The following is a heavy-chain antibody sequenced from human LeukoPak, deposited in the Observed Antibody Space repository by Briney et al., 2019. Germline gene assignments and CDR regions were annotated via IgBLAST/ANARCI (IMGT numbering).Heavy chain of an antibody. CDR3: ARDQYYYDSSGYRDYYYYYGMDV. D-gene: IGHD3-22*01. V-gene: IGHV3-30-3*01. J-gene: IGHJ6*02. CDR2: ISYDGSNE. CDR1: GFTFSSYA. Sequence: GRSLRLSCAASGFTFSSYAMHWVRQAPGKGLEWVAVISYDGSNEYYADSVKGRFTISRDNSKNTLYLQMNSLRAEDTAVYYCARDQYYYDSSGYRDYYYYYGMDVWGQGTTVTVSS.